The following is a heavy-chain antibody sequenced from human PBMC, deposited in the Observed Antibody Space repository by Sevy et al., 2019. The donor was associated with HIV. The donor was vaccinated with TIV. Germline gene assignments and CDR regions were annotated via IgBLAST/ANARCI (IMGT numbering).Heavy chain of an antibody. V-gene: IGHV3-9*01. D-gene: IGHD5-18*01. Sequence: GGSLRLSCAASGFTFDDYAMHWVWQAPGKGLEWVSGISWNSGSIGYADSVKGRFTISRDNAKNSLYLQMNSLRAEDTALYYCAKDIRSYGYYFDYWGQGTLVTVSS. J-gene: IGHJ4*02. CDR3: AKDIRSYGYYFDY. CDR1: GFTFDDYA. CDR2: ISWNSGSI.